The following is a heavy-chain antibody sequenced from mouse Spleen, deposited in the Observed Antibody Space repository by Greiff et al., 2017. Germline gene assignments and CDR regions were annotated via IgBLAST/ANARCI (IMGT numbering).Heavy chain of an antibody. CDR1: GFTFSDYG. D-gene: IGHD1-1*01. CDR3: ARKLRNYAMDD. J-gene: IGHJ4*01. CDR2: ISSGSSTI. V-gene: IGHV5-17*01. Sequence: EVKLVESGGGLVKPGGSLKLSCAASGFTFSDYGMHWVRQAPEKGLEWVAYISSGSSTIYYADTVKGRFTISRDNAKNTLFLQMTSLRSEDTAMYYCARKLRNYAMDDWCQGTSVTVSS.